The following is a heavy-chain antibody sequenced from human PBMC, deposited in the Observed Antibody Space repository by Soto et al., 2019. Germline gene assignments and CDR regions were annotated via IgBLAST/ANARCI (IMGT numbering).Heavy chain of an antibody. CDR1: GYTFTGYY. D-gene: IGHD3-3*01. CDR2: INPNSGGT. Sequence: GASVKVSCKASGYTFTGYYMHWVRQSPGQGLEWMGWINPNSGGTNYAQKFQGWVTMTRDTAYLQMNSLKTEDTAVYYCTRHGALGDFWSGYLSAMDVWGKGTTVTVSS. CDR3: TRHGALGDFWSGYLSAMDV. V-gene: IGHV1-2*04. J-gene: IGHJ6*03.